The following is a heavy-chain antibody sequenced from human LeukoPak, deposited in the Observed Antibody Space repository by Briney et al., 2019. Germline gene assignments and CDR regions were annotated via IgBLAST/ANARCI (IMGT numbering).Heavy chain of an antibody. CDR1: GYTFTGYY. D-gene: IGHD6-6*01. CDR2: INPNSGGT. Sequence: ASVKVSCKASGYTFTGYYMHWVRQAPGQGLEWMGWINPNSGGTNYAQKFQGRVTMTRDTSISTAYMELSSLRSEDTAVYYCARTIAARVYYYYYMDVWGKGTTVTVSS. V-gene: IGHV1-2*02. J-gene: IGHJ6*03. CDR3: ARTIAARVYYYYYMDV.